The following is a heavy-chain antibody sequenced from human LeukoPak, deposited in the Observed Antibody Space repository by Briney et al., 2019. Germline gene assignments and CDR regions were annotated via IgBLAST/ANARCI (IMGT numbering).Heavy chain of an antibody. CDR2: IYYSGST. V-gene: IGHV4-59*01. D-gene: IGHD4-17*01. J-gene: IGHJ4*02. CDR3: AGMTTVTTFVY. Sequence: PSETLSLTCTVSGGSISSYYWSWIRQPPGKGLEWIGYIYYSGSTNYNPSLKSRVTISVDTSKNQFSLKLSSVTAADTAVYYCAGMTTVTTFVYWGQGTLVTVSS. CDR1: GGSISSYY.